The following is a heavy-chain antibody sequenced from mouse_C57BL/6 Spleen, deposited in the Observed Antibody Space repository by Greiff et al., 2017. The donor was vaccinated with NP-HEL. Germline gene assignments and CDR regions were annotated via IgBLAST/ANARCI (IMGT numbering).Heavy chain of an antibody. Sequence: VQLQQSGAELVKPGASVKLSCKASGYTFTSYWMHWVKQRPGRGLEWIGRIDPNSGGTKYNEKFKSKATLTVDKPSSTAYMQLSSLTSEDSAVYYCARYYGSSYRYAMDYWGQGTSVTVSS. D-gene: IGHD1-1*01. V-gene: IGHV1-72*01. J-gene: IGHJ4*01. CDR2: IDPNSGGT. CDR1: GYTFTSYW. CDR3: ARYYGSSYRYAMDY.